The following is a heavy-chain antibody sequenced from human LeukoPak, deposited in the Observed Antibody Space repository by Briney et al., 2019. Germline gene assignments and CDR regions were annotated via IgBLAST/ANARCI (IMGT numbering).Heavy chain of an antibody. V-gene: IGHV3-21*01. J-gene: IGHJ4*02. Sequence: KPGGSLRLSCAASGFTFSSYSMNWVRQAPGKGLEWVSSISSSSSYIYYADSVKGRFTISRDNAKNSLYLQMNSLRAEDTAVYYCARVKNNYYDSSGYSDWGQGTLVTVSS. CDR1: GFTFSSYS. CDR3: ARVKNNYYDSSGYSD. D-gene: IGHD3-22*01. CDR2: ISSSSSYI.